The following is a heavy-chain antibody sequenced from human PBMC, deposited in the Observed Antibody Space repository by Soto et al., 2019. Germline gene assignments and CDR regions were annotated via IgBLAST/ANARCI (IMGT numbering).Heavy chain of an antibody. J-gene: IGHJ4*01. V-gene: IGHV3-23*01. CDR3: AKDRLPTSCQRLYFDS. CDR1: GITFSTYA. D-gene: IGHD2-15*01. CDR2: ILPDETG. Sequence: PGGCLRLSCATSGITFSTYAMTWVRQVPGRGLQWVSTILPDETGFYTVSVKGRFTISRDNYRGIVYLQMNDLWVEDAAIYYCAKDRLPTSCQRLYFDSWGQGSLVTGCS.